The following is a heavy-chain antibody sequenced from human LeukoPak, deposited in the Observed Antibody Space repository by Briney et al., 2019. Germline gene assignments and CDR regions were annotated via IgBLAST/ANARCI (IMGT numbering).Heavy chain of an antibody. Sequence: GGSLRLSCAASGFMFSSYDMHWVRQATGKGLEWVSGIGTAGDTYYPGSVKGRFTISRENARNSLYLQMNSLRAGDTAVYYCARKKSGSGSLDYWGQGTLVTVSS. CDR2: IGTAGDT. CDR3: ARKKSGSGSLDY. D-gene: IGHD3-10*01. J-gene: IGHJ4*02. V-gene: IGHV3-13*01. CDR1: GFMFSSYD.